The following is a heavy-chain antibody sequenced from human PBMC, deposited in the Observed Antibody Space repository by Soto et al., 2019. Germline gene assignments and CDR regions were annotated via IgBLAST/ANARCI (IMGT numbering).Heavy chain of an antibody. Sequence: QVQLQESGPGLVKPSETVSLTCTVSGGSIGRYYWIWIRQPPGKALEWIGYIYYTGTTNYNPSLKSRVTLSVDTSKNKFSLNLISVTAADTPVYYCARAVERGGGALYYYGMDVWGQGTTVTGSS. J-gene: IGHJ6*02. D-gene: IGHD3-16*01. CDR1: GGSIGRYY. CDR3: ARAVERGGGALYYYGMDV. CDR2: IYYTGTT. V-gene: IGHV4-59*01.